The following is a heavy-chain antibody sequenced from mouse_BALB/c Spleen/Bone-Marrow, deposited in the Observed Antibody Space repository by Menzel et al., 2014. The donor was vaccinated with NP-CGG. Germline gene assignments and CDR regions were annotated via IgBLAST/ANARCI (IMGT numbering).Heavy chain of an antibody. V-gene: IGHV1-4*01. CDR2: IDPSSGYS. D-gene: IGHD2-3*01. CDR1: GYTFTSYT. CDR3: APYDGYYNWYFDV. Sequence: QVQLQQSGAELARPGASVKMSCKASGYTFTSYTMHWIKQRPGQGLEWIGYIDPSSGYSNYNLKFKDKATLTADISSSTAYMQLSSLTSEDSAVYYCAPYDGYYNWYFDVWGAGTTVTVSS. J-gene: IGHJ1*01.